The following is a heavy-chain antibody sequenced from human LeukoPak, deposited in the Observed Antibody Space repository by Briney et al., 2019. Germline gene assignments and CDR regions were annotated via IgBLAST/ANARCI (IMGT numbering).Heavy chain of an antibody. V-gene: IGHV1-69*05. CDR2: IIPIFGTA. CDR1: GGTFSSYA. CDR3: ARSPYSSSPFDY. Sequence: SVKVSCKASGGTFSSYAISWVRQAPGQGLEWMGGIIPIFGTANYAQKFQGRVTITTDESTSTAYMELSSLRSEDTAVYYCARSPYSSSPFDYWGEGTLVTVSS. J-gene: IGHJ4*02. D-gene: IGHD6-6*01.